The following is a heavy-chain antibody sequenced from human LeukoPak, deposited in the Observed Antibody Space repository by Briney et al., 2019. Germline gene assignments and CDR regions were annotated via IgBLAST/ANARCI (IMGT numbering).Heavy chain of an antibody. J-gene: IGHJ4*02. CDR3: ARGPSGYHNT. CDR2: ISSSSSTI. CDR1: GFTFSSYS. Sequence: PGGSLRLSCAASGFTFSSYSMNWDRQAPGKGLEWVSYISSSSSTIYYADSVKGRFTISRDNSKNTLYLQMNSLRAEDTAVYYCARGPSGYHNTGGQGTLVTVSS. V-gene: IGHV3-48*01. D-gene: IGHD5-12*01.